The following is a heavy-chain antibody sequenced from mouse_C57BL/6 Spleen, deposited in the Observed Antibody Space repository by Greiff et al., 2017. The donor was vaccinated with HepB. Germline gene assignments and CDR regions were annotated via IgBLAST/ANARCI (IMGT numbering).Heavy chain of an antibody. D-gene: IGHD1-1*01. J-gene: IGHJ4*01. V-gene: IGHV1-50*01. Sequence: QVQLQQPGAELVKPGASVKLSCKASGYTFTSYWMQWVKQRPGQGLEWIGEIDPSDSYTNYNQKFKGKATLTVYTTSSTAYMQLSSLPSEDSAVYYCAGREVITTVVAQDYYAMDYWGQGTSVTVSS. CDR3: AGREVITTVVAQDYYAMDY. CDR2: IDPSDSYT. CDR1: GYTFTSYW.